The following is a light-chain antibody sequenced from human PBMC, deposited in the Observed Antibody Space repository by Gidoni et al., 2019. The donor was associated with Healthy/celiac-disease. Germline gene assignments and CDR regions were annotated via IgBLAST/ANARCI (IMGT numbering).Light chain of an antibody. Sequence: EIVLTQSPATLSLSPGERATLSCRASQSVSSYLAWYQQKPGQAPRLLIYDASNRATGIPARFSGSGSGTDFTITISSLEHEDFAVYYCQQSSNWPWTFGQGTKVEIK. CDR2: DAS. CDR3: QQSSNWPWT. CDR1: QSVSSY. J-gene: IGKJ1*01. V-gene: IGKV3-11*01.